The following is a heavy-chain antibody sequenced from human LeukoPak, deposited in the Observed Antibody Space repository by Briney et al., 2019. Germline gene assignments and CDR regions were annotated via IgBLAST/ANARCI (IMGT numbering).Heavy chain of an antibody. CDR1: GGSISSYY. J-gene: IGHJ4*02. V-gene: IGHV4-59*08. Sequence: PSETLSLTCTVSGGSISSYYWSWIRQPPRKGLEWIGHIYYSGSTNYNPSLKSRVTISVDTSKNQFSLKLSSVTAADTAVYYCARLYDGDYPYYFDYWGQGTLVTVSS. D-gene: IGHD4-17*01. CDR3: ARLYDGDYPYYFDY. CDR2: IYYSGST.